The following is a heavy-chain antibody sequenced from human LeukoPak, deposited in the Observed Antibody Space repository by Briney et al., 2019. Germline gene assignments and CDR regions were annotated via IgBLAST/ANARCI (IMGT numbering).Heavy chain of an antibody. V-gene: IGHV4-61*01. CDR1: GGSVSSGSYY. CDR3: ARAGAYYYDSSGYFPFDY. Sequence: SETLSLTCTVSGGSVSSGSYYWSWIRQPPGKGLEWIGYIYYSGSTNYNPSLKSRVTISVDTSKNQFSLKLSSVTAADTAVYYCARAGAYYYDSSGYFPFDYWGQGTLVTVSS. J-gene: IGHJ4*02. CDR2: IYYSGST. D-gene: IGHD3-22*01.